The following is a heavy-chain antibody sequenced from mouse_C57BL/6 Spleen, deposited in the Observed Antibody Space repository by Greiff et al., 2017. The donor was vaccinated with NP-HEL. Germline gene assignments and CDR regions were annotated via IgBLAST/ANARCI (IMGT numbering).Heavy chain of an antibody. CDR2: ISSGGSYT. CDR3: ARGRLGGDYFDY. J-gene: IGHJ2*01. D-gene: IGHD4-1*01. CDR1: GFTFSSYG. Sequence: EVQGVESGGDLVKPGGSLKLSCAASGFTFSSYGMSWVRQTPDKRLEWVATISSGGSYTYYPDSVKGRFTISRDNAKNTLYLQMSSLKSEDTAMYYCARGRLGGDYFDYWGQGTTLTVSS. V-gene: IGHV5-6*01.